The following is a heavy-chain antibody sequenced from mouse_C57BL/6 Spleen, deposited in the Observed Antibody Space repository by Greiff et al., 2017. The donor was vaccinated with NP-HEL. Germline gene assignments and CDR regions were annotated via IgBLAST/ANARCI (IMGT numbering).Heavy chain of an antibody. CDR1: GYAFSSSW. V-gene: IGHV1-82*01. D-gene: IGHD2-4*01. CDR3: ARRLRGAMDY. Sequence: QVQLQQSGPELVKPGASVKISCKASGYAFSSSWMNWVKQRPGKGLEWIGRIYPGDGDTNYNGKFKGKATLTADNSSSTAYMQLSSLTSEDSAVYFCARRLRGAMDYWGQGTSVTVSS. CDR2: IYPGDGDT. J-gene: IGHJ4*01.